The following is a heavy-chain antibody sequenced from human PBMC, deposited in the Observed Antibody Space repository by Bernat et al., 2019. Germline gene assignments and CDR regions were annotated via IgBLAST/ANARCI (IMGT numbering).Heavy chain of an antibody. CDR1: GFTFSTYA. CDR3: ARDRGYDSGGFDY. D-gene: IGHD3-22*01. Sequence: QVQLVESGGGVVQPGRSQRLSCAASGFTFSTYAIHWVRQVPGKGLEWVSLILSDGNNKYYADSVKGRFSISRDNSRDTLFLQMNSLRPEDTAIYYCARDRGYDSGGFDYWGQGTLVTVSS. CDR2: ILSDGNNK. J-gene: IGHJ4*02. V-gene: IGHV3-30-3*01.